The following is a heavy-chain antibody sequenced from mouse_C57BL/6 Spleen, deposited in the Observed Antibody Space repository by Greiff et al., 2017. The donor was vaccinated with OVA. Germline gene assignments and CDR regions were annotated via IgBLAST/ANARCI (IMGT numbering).Heavy chain of an antibody. CDR2: IYIGNGYT. V-gene: IGHV1-58*01. CDR1: GYTFTSYG. CDR3: ARGGYSNYLDY. D-gene: IGHD2-12*01. J-gene: IGHJ2*01. Sequence: VQLQQSGAELVRPGSSVKMSCKTSGYTFTSYGINWVKQRPGQGLEWLGYIYIGNGYTEYNEKFTGKATLTSDTSSSTTYMQLSSLTSEDAAICLCARGGYSNYLDYWGQGTALTVSA.